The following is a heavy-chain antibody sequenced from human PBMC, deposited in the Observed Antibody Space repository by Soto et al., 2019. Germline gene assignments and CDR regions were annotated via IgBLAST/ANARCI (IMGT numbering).Heavy chain of an antibody. CDR1: GFTFSSYG. V-gene: IGHV3-30*18. CDR2: ISYDGSNK. D-gene: IGHD5-18*01. CDR3: AKRGYGRHFWFDP. Sequence: VGSLRLSCAASGFTFSSYGMHWVRQAPGKGLEWVAVISYDGSNKYYADSVKGRFTISRDNSKNTLYLQMNSLRAEDTAVYYCAKRGYGRHFWFDPWGQGTLVTVSS. J-gene: IGHJ5*02.